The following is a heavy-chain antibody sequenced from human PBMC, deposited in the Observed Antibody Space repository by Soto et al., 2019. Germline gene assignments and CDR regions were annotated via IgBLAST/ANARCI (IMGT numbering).Heavy chain of an antibody. Sequence: ASVKVSCKASGYTFTGYYIHWVRQAPGQGLEWMGWINPNSGRAEYAQQFQGRVTMTTDTSISTAYMDFDSLTSDETAVCYCARGEDSRRHFFYFDYWGLGTLVTVSS. CDR1: GYTFTGYY. J-gene: IGHJ4*02. CDR2: INPNSGRA. V-gene: IGHV1-2*02. D-gene: IGHD6-13*01. CDR3: ARGEDSRRHFFYFDY.